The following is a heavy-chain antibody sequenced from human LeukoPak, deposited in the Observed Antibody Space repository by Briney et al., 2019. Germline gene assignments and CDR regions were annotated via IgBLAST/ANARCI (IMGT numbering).Heavy chain of an antibody. CDR1: GYTFTSYG. CDR3: ARDPYYDSSGYSYWYFDL. Sequence: ASVKVSCKASGYTFTSYGISWVRQAPGQGLEWMGWISAYNGNTNYAQKLQGRVTMTTDTSTSTAYMELRSLRSDDTAVYYCARDPYYDSSGYSYWYFDLWGRGTLVTVSS. J-gene: IGHJ2*01. V-gene: IGHV1-18*01. CDR2: ISAYNGNT. D-gene: IGHD3-22*01.